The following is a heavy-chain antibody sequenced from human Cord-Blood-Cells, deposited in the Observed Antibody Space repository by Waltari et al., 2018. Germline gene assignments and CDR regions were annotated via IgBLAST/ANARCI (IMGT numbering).Heavy chain of an antibody. CDR3: ARDQERYCTGGVCYFDY. CDR1: GGTFSSYA. Sequence: QVQLVQSGAEVKKPGSSVKVSCKASGGTFSSYAISWVRQAPGQGLEWMGGIIPIFGTANYAQKFQGRVTITADESTSTAYRERSSLRSEDTAVYYCARDQERYCTGGVCYFDYWGQGTLVTVSS. J-gene: IGHJ4*02. V-gene: IGHV1-69*01. D-gene: IGHD2-8*02. CDR2: IIPIFGTA.